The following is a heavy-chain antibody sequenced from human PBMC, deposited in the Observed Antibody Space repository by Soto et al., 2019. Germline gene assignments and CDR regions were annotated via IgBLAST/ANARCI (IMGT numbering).Heavy chain of an antibody. D-gene: IGHD3-10*01. CDR2: ISYDGSNK. CDR3: AKALLDYYGSGSCDY. Sequence: GGSLRLSCAASGFTFSSYGMHWVRQAPGKGLEWVAVISYDGSNKYYADSVKGRFTISRDNSKNTLYLQMNSLRAEDTAVYYCAKALLDYYGSGSCDYWGQGTLVTVSS. V-gene: IGHV3-30*18. J-gene: IGHJ4*02. CDR1: GFTFSSYG.